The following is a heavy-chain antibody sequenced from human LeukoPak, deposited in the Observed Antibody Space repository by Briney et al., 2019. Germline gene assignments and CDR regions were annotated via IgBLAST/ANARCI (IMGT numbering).Heavy chain of an antibody. J-gene: IGHJ4*02. CDR2: IYYSGST. CDR1: GGSISSSSYY. V-gene: IGHV4-39*01. CDR3: ARRRITISDPFDY. D-gene: IGHD3-3*01. Sequence: SETLSLTCTVSGGSISSSSYYWGWIRQPPGKGLEWMGSIYYSGSTYYNPSLKSRVTISVDTSKNQFSLKLSSVTAADTAVYYCARRRITISDPFDYWGQGTLVTVSS.